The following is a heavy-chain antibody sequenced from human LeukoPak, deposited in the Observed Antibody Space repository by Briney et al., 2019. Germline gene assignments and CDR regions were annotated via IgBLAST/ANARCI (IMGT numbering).Heavy chain of an antibody. V-gene: IGHV4-61*02. D-gene: IGHD3-10*01. CDR2: IYTSGST. CDR3: AREIMVRGVITYYFDY. J-gene: IGHJ4*02. Sequence: SETLSLTCTVSGGSISSGSYYWSWIRQPAGKGLEWIGRIYTSGSTDYNPSLESRVTISVDTSKNQFSLKLSSVTAADTAVYYCAREIMVRGVITYYFDYWGQGTLVTVSS. CDR1: GGSISSGSYY.